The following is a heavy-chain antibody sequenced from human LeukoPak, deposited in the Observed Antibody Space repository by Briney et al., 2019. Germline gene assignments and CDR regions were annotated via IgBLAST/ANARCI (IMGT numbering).Heavy chain of an antibody. Sequence: PSETLSLTCTVSGGSISSYYWSWIRQPPGKGLEWIGYIYYSGGTNYNPSLKSRVTISVDTSKNQFSLKLSSVTAADTAVYYCARDHLPDCSSTSCSTNWFDPWGQGTLVTVSS. J-gene: IGHJ5*02. D-gene: IGHD2-2*01. CDR1: GGSISSYY. CDR3: ARDHLPDCSSTSCSTNWFDP. CDR2: IYYSGGT. V-gene: IGHV4-59*01.